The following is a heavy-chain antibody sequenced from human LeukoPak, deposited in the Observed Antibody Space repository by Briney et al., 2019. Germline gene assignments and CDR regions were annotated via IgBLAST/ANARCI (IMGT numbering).Heavy chain of an antibody. J-gene: IGHJ4*02. CDR1: GFTFSSYG. CDR3: AKDVYDSSGYNYFDY. Sequence: GGSLRLSCAASGFTFSSYGMHWVRQAPGKGLEWVAVLSYDGSNKYYADSVKGRFTISRDNSKNTLYLQMNSLRAEDTAVYYCAKDVYDSSGYNYFDYWGQGTLVTVSS. V-gene: IGHV3-30*18. D-gene: IGHD3-22*01. CDR2: LSYDGSNK.